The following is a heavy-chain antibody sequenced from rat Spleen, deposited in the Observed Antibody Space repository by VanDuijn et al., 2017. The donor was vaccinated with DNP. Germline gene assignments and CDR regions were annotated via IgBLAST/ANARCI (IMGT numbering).Heavy chain of an antibody. V-gene: IGHV5-25*01. D-gene: IGHD1-2*01. CDR1: GFTFSTYD. Sequence: EVQLVESGGGLVQPGRSLKLSCAASGFTFSTYDMTWVRQAPARGLEWVTSISPSGGGTYYRDSVNGRFTISRDSAKSTLYLQMNSLKSEDTATYYCARRSSQFPYWYFDFWGPGTMVTVSS. J-gene: IGHJ1*01. CDR3: ARRSSQFPYWYFDF. CDR2: ISPSGGGT.